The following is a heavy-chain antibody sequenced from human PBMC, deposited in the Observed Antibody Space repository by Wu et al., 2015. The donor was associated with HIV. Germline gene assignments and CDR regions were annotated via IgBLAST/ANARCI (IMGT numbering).Heavy chain of an antibody. CDR1: GGSISSYY. Sequence: QVQLQESGPGLVKPSETLSLTCTVSGGSISSYYWSWIRQPPGKGLEWIGYIYYSGSTNYNPSLKSRVTISVDTSKNQFSLKLGSVTAADTAVYYCARTPGNRDSDPYYFDYWGQGTLVTVSS. CDR3: ARTPGNRDSDPYYFDY. D-gene: IGHD2-21*01. CDR2: IYYSGST. V-gene: IGHV4-59*08. J-gene: IGHJ4*02.